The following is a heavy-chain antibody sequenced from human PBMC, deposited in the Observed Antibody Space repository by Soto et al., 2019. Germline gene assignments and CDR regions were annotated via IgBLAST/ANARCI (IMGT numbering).Heavy chain of an antibody. V-gene: IGHV3-30-3*01. CDR2: ISYDGSNK. CDR3: ARDIVTYDILTGYSTLDY. J-gene: IGHJ4*02. CDR1: GFTFSSYA. Sequence: GGSLRLSCAASGFTFSSYAMHWVRQAPGKGLEWVAVISYDGSNKYYADSVKGRFTISRDNSKNTLYLQMNSLRAEDTAVYYCARDIVTYDILTGYSTLDYWGQGTLVTVS. D-gene: IGHD3-9*01.